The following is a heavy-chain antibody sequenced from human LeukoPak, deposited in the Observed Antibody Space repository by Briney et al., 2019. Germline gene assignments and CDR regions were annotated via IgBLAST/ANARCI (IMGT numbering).Heavy chain of an antibody. D-gene: IGHD3-3*01. CDR2: IRSKTTRYAT. Sequence: GGSLRLSCAASGFTLSGVALEWIRQSPGKRLEWVGRIRSKTTRYATSYADSVTGRFSITTDDSNNTQNLQLTSLKTDQNAVHCCATGRYPGYDFCWGQGTLGTVSS. V-gene: IGHV3-73*01. J-gene: IGHJ4*02. CDR1: GFTLSGVA. CDR3: ATGRYPGYDFC.